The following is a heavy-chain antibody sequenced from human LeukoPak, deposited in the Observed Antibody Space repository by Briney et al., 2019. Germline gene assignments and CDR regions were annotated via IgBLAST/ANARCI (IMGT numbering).Heavy chain of an antibody. CDR1: GFPFSTHS. Sequence: PGGSLRLSCAASGFPFSTHSLNWVRQAPGKGLEWVSSISAGGDFVYYGDSVKGRFTMSRDNAKNSLHLQMDSLTAEDTAVYYCAKDRVLWPAAMGVFDYWGQGTLVTVSS. CDR3: AKDRVLWPAAMGVFDY. J-gene: IGHJ4*02. CDR2: ISAGGDFV. V-gene: IGHV3-21*01. D-gene: IGHD2-2*01.